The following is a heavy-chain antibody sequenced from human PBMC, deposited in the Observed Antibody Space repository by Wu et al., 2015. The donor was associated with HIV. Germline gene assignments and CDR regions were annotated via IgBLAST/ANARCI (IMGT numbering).Heavy chain of an antibody. J-gene: IGHJ4*02. Sequence: QVRLVQSGVEVKETGASVKVSCEISGYTFTNFGISWVRQAPGQGLEWMGWISPYNGDTKYAQKYQGRVTMTRTTSINTTYMTLNRLTSDDTAVYFCARSHKWLRLRYDGNFDYWGQGTLVTVSS. CDR3: ARSHKWLRLRYDGNFDY. D-gene: IGHD5-12*01. CDR1: GYTFTNFG. CDR2: ISPYNGDT. V-gene: IGHV1-18*01.